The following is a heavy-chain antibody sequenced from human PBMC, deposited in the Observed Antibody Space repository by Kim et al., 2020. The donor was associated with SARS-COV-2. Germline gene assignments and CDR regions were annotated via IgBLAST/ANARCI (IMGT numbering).Heavy chain of an antibody. J-gene: IGHJ3*02. D-gene: IGHD4-17*01. CDR3: ATQSYGGNLGAFDI. Sequence: AQKFQGRVTMTEDTSTDTAYMELSSLRSEDTAVYYCATQSYGGNLGAFDIWGQGTMVTVSS. V-gene: IGHV1-24*01.